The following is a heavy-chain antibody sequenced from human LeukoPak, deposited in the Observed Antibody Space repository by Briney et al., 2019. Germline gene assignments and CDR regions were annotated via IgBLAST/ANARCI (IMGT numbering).Heavy chain of an antibody. CDR3: AKEPPVLGPGYYYYYYMDV. CDR2: ISYDGSNK. V-gene: IGHV3-30*04. Sequence: GGSLRLSCAASGFTFSNYAMNWVRQAPGKGLEWVAVISYDGSNKYYADSVKGRFTISRDNSKNTLYLQMNSLRAEDTAVYYCAKEPPVLGPGYYYYYYMDVWGKGTTVTISS. D-gene: IGHD1-14*01. J-gene: IGHJ6*03. CDR1: GFTFSNYA.